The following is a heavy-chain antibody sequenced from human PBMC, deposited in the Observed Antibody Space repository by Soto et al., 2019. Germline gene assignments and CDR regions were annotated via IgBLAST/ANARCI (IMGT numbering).Heavy chain of an antibody. Sequence: PSETLSLTCTVSGGSISSYYWSWIRQPPGKGLEGIGYIYYSGSTNYNPSLKSRVTILVDTSKNQSSLMLSSVTAADTAVYYCAISLGYCTNGVCYRENWFDPWGQGTLVTVSS. V-gene: IGHV4-59*01. J-gene: IGHJ5*02. CDR3: AISLGYCTNGVCYRENWFDP. CDR2: IYYSGST. D-gene: IGHD2-8*01. CDR1: GGSISSYY.